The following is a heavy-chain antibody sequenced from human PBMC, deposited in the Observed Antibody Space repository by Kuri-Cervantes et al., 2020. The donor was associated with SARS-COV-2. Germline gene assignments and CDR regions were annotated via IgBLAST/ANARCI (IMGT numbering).Heavy chain of an antibody. CDR3: ARANYYYDSSGWGCYFDY. Sequence: ESLKTSCTVSGGSISSYYWSWIRQPPGKGLEWIGYIYYSGSTNYNPSLKSRVTISVDTSKNQFSLKLSSVTAADTAVYYCARANYYYDSSGWGCYFDYWGQGTLVTVSS. CDR2: IYYSGST. D-gene: IGHD3-22*01. J-gene: IGHJ4*02. V-gene: IGHV4-59*01. CDR1: GGSISSYY.